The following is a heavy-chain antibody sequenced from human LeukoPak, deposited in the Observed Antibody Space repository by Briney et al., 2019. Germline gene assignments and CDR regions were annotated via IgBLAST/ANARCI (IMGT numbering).Heavy chain of an antibody. J-gene: IGHJ4*02. CDR3: ARWGSTSCYDY. CDR1: GFTFSTYA. V-gene: IGHV3-64*02. Sequence: GGSLRLSCAASGFTFSTYAMHWVRQAPGKGLEYVSAISTNGDSTYYADSVKGRFTISRNNSKNTLFLQMGSLRADDMAVYYCARWGSTSCYDYWGQGTLVTVSS. CDR2: ISTNGDST. D-gene: IGHD2-2*01.